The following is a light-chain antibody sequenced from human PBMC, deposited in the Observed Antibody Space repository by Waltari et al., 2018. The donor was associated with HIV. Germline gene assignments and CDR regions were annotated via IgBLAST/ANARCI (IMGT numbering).Light chain of an antibody. CDR3: QSSDTSGTSVI. V-gene: IGLV3-25*03. CDR1: SLSKQY. J-gene: IGLJ2*01. Sequence: SSDLTQPPSVSVSPGQTATITCSGDSLSKQYTSCYKQRPGRAPVLWLSKDNKRPSGIPAGVSGSTSGTTVTWAISRVQPDDEADYYCQSSDTSGTSVIFGGGTKLTVL. CDR2: KDN.